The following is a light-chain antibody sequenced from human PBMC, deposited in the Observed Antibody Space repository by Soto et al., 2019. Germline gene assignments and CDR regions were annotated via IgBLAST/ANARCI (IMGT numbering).Light chain of an antibody. V-gene: IGLV4-69*01. CDR1: SGHSSSA. CDR3: QTWGTGFVV. CDR2: LNSDGSH. J-gene: IGLJ7*01. Sequence: QSVLTQSPSASASLGASVKLTCTLTSGHSSSAVAWHQQRPEKGPRYLMILNSDGSHSKGDGIPDRFSGSSSGAEHYLTISSVQSEDEADYYCQTWGTGFVVFGGGTQLTVL.